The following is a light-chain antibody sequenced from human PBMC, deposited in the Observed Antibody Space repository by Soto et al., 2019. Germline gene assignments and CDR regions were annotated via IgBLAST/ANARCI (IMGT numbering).Light chain of an antibody. Sequence: QSVLTQPASVSGSPGQSITISCTGSSSDVGGYNYVSWYQQHPGKAPQLMIYEVSNRPSGVSNRFSGSKSGNTASLTISGLQTEDDADYYCSSYTSTSSNFVFGGGTKVTVL. CDR3: SSYTSTSSNFV. CDR2: EVS. V-gene: IGLV2-14*01. CDR1: SSDVGGYNY. J-gene: IGLJ1*01.